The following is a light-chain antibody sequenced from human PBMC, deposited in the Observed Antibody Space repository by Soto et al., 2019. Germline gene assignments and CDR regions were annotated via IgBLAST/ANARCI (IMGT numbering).Light chain of an antibody. V-gene: IGKV1-17*01. CDR2: AAS. Sequence: DIQMTQSPSSLSASVGDRVTITCRASQGIRNELGWYQQKPGKAPKRLIYAASSLQSGVPSRFSGSRSGTEFILTISSLQPEDFETYYCLQHESYPWTFRQGPKVEIK. CDR3: LQHESYPWT. CDR1: QGIRNE. J-gene: IGKJ1*01.